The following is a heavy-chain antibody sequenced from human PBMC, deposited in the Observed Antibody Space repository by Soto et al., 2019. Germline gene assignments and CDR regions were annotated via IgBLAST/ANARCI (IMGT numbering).Heavy chain of an antibody. CDR2: IYYSGST. J-gene: IGHJ4*02. V-gene: IGHV4-39*01. D-gene: IGHD6-19*01. Sequence: SDTLSLTCTVSGGSISSSSYYWGWIRQPPGKGLEWIGSIYYSGSTYYNPSLKSRVTISVDTSKNQFSLKLSSVTAADTAVYYCARFQQWLVRGTYFDYWGQGTLVTVSS. CDR3: ARFQQWLVRGTYFDY. CDR1: GGSISSSSYY.